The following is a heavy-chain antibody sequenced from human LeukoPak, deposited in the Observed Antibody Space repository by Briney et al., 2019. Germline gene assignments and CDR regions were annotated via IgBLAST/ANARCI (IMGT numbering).Heavy chain of an antibody. CDR1: GYTFSSYE. D-gene: IGHD6-13*01. CDR2: ISSSGSTI. V-gene: IGHV3-48*03. Sequence: PGGSLRLSCAASGYTFSSYEMNWVSQAPGKGLEWVSYISSSGSTIYYADSVKGRFTISRDNAKNSLYLQMNSLRAEDTTVYYCARKTIAAASGMDVWGQGTTVTVSS. J-gene: IGHJ6*02. CDR3: ARKTIAAASGMDV.